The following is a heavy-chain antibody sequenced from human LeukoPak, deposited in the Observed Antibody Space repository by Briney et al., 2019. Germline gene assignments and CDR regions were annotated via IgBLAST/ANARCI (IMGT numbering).Heavy chain of an antibody. J-gene: IGHJ4*02. Sequence: GGSLRLSCAASGFTLSSYSMNWVRQAPGKGLEWVAFIRYDGSNKYYADSVKGRFTISRDNSKNTLYLQMNSLRAEDTAVYYCAKDRSGSYSQGLDYWGQGTLVTVSS. V-gene: IGHV3-30*02. D-gene: IGHD1-26*01. CDR3: AKDRSGSYSQGLDY. CDR1: GFTLSSYS. CDR2: IRYDGSNK.